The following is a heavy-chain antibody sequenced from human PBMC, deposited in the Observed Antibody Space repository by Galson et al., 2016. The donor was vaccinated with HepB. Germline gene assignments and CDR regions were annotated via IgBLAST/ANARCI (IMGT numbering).Heavy chain of an antibody. CDR1: GYTFTTFS. CDR2: INPSGAGT. J-gene: IGHJ4*02. Sequence: SVKVSCKASGYTFTTFSIHWVRQAPGQGLEWMGVINPSGAGTYHAQRFLGRVTMTRDTSTSTVYMELSSLRSEDTAFYYCARDSGAANYWGQGTLVTVSS. CDR3: ARDSGAANY. V-gene: IGHV1-46*01. D-gene: IGHD1-26*01.